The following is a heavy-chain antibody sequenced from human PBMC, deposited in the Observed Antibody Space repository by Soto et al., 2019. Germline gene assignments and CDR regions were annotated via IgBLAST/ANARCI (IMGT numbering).Heavy chain of an antibody. J-gene: IGHJ4*02. CDR3: ATYDSSGNFDY. D-gene: IGHD3-22*01. V-gene: IGHV4-39*01. CDR1: GGSISSSSFH. CDR2: IYYSGST. Sequence: ETLSLTCTVSGGSISSSSFHWGWIRQPPGKGLEWIGSIYYSGSTYYSPSLKSRVTISVDTSKNQFSLKLSSVTAADTAVYYCATYDSSGNFDYWGQGTLVTVSS.